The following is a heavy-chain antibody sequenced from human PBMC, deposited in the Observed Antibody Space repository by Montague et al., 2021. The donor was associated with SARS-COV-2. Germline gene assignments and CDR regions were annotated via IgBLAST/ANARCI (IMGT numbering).Heavy chain of an antibody. Sequence: SETLSLTCSVSGSSISSGYYWGWIRQTPGKGLEWIGSRYQNGATXXSPXXXRPVTILLDTSKNQFSLSLTSVTAADTAVYYCARSGVGIFDFSYFDSWGQGSLVIVSS. D-gene: IGHD3-3*01. J-gene: IGHJ4*02. CDR2: RYQNGAT. CDR3: ARSGVGIFDFSYFDS. V-gene: IGHV4-38-2*02. CDR1: GSSISSGYY.